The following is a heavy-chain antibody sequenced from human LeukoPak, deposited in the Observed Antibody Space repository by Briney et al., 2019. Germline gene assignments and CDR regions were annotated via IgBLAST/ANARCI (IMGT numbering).Heavy chain of an antibody. CDR1: GGAVNSDNQY. V-gene: IGHV4-30-4*01. CDR3: AKDNYGYGAMDC. D-gene: IGHD3-10*01. Sequence: PSETLSLTCTVSGGAVNSDNQYWSWIRQPPGKGLEWIGYIHHSGSTYYNPSLKSRLTISLDTSRNQFSLKMNSVTAADTAVYYCAKDNYGYGAMDCWGQGTLVTVST. J-gene: IGHJ4*02. CDR2: IHHSGST.